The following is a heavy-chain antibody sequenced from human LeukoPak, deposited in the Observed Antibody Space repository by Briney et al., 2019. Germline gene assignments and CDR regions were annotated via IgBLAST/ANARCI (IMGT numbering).Heavy chain of an antibody. D-gene: IGHD4-17*01. CDR2: IRYDGSNK. CDR3: AKEPRGWVTSTFDY. V-gene: IGHV3-30*02. Sequence: PGGSLRLSRAASGFTFSSYGMHWVRQAPGKGLEWVAFIRYDGSNKYYADSVKGRFTISRDNSKNTLYLQMNSLRAEDTAVYYCAKEPRGWVTSTFDYWGQGTLVTVSS. CDR1: GFTFSSYG. J-gene: IGHJ4*02.